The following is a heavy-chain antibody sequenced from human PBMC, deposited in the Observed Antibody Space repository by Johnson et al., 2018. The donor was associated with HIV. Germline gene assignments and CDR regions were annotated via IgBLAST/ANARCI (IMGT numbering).Heavy chain of an antibody. Sequence: VQLVESGGGVVQPGRSLRLSCAASGFTFSRYGMHWVRQAPGKGLEWVSVIWYDGSNTYYADSVKGRFTISRDNSKNTLYLQMNILRAEDTAVYYCARPRTGSDAFDIWGQGTMVTVSS. CDR2: IWYDGSNT. CDR1: GFTFSRYG. J-gene: IGHJ3*02. V-gene: IGHV3-33*01. D-gene: IGHD7-27*01. CDR3: ARPRTGSDAFDI.